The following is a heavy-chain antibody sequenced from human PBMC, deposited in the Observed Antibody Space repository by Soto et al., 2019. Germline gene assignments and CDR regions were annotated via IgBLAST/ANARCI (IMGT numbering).Heavy chain of an antibody. CDR3: ASIQRGYYGSGSYYPV. CDR1: GGSISSYY. D-gene: IGHD3-10*01. Sequence: SETLSLTCTVSGGSISSYYWSWIRQPPGKGLEWIGYIYYSGSTNYNPSLKSRVTISVDTSKNQFSLKLSSVTAADTAVYYCASIQRGYYGSGSYYPVWGKGTTVTVSS. J-gene: IGHJ6*04. CDR2: IYYSGST. V-gene: IGHV4-59*01.